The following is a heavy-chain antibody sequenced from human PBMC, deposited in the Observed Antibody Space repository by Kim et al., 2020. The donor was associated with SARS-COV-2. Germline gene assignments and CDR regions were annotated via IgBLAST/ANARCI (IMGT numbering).Heavy chain of an antibody. J-gene: IGHJ4*02. CDR2: ISSSGSTM. CDR3: ARDISFRMIVVVQTGPLLFDY. V-gene: IGHV3-11*01. D-gene: IGHD3-22*01. CDR1: GFTFNDYY. Sequence: GGSLRLSCTASGFTFNDYYMSWIRQAPGKGLEWVSYISSSGSTMYYADSVKGRFTISRDNAKNSLYLEMNSLRAEDTAVYYCARDISFRMIVVVQTGPLLFDYWGQGTLVTVSS.